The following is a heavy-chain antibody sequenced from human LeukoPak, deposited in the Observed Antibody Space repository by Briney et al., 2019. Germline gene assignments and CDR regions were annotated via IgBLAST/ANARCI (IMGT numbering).Heavy chain of an antibody. J-gene: IGHJ3*02. CDR2: ISSSSSTI. Sequence: GGSLRLSCAASGFTFSSYSMNWVRQAPGKGLEWVSYISSSSSTIYYADSVKGRFTISRDNSKNSLYLQMNSLRAEDTAVYYCARDEALCSGGDYCGWAFDIWGQGTMVTVSS. V-gene: IGHV3-48*04. D-gene: IGHD4-17*01. CDR3: ARDEALCSGGDYCGWAFDI. CDR1: GFTFSSYS.